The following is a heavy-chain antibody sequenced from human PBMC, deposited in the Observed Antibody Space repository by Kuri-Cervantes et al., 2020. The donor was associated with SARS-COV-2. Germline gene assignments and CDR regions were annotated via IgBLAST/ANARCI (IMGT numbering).Heavy chain of an antibody. CDR2: IYYSGST. CDR3: AGESNYSHYYGTEV. V-gene: IGHV4-59*01. CDR1: GGSISTYY. Sequence: GSLRPSCTVSGGSISTYYWSWIRQPPEKGLEWIGYIYYSGSTTYNPSLKSRVTISVDTSKNQFSLELDSVTAADTAVYYCAGESNYSHYYGTEVWGQGTTVTVSS. J-gene: IGHJ6*02.